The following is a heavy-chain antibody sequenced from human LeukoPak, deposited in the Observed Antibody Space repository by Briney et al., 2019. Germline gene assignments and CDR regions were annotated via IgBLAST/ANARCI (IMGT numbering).Heavy chain of an antibody. J-gene: IGHJ6*02. CDR2: IYSGGNT. Sequence: PGGSLRLSCAASGFTVTSNYMNWVRQAPGKGLEWVSVIYSGGNTYYGDSVKGRFIISRDNSKNTLYLQMNSLRDEDTAEYYCARMASAGTGNYYGMDVWGQGTTVTISS. CDR3: ARMASAGTGNYYGMDV. CDR1: GFTVTSNY. V-gene: IGHV3-66*01. D-gene: IGHD3-10*01.